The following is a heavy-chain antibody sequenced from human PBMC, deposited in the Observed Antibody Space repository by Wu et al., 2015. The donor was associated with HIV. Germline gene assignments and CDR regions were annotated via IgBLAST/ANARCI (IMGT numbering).Heavy chain of an antibody. D-gene: IGHD4-17*01. CDR1: GGTFSSYA. CDR2: IIPIFGTA. V-gene: IGHV1-69*13. J-gene: IGHJ6*02. Sequence: QVQLVQSGAEVKKPGSSVKVSCKASGGTFSSYAISWVRQAPGQGLEWMGRIIPIFGTANYAQKFQGRVTITADESTSTAYMELSSLRSEDTAVYYCARAVTTRGYHYYGMDVWGQGTTVTVSS. CDR3: ARAVTTRGYHYYGMDV.